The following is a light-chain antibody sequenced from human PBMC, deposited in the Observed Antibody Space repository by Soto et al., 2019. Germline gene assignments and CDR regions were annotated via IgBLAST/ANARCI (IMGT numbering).Light chain of an antibody. V-gene: IGLV2-14*03. CDR2: DVS. Sequence: PVLTKPASVTGSPGQSITISCNGTSSDVGGYNYVSWYQHHPGKAPKLMIYDVSNRPSGVSNRFSGSKSGNTASLIISGLQAEDEADYYCSSYTSSSTLSTYVFGTGTKVTVL. J-gene: IGLJ1*01. CDR3: SSYTSSSTLSTYV. CDR1: SSDVGGYNY.